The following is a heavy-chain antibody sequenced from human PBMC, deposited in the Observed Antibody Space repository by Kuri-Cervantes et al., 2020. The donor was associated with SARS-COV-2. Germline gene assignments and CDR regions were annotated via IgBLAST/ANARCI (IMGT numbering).Heavy chain of an antibody. V-gene: IGHV3-20*04. Sequence: GGSLRLSCAASGFTFDDYGMSWVRQAPGKGLEWVSGINWNGGSTGYADSVKGRFTISRDNSKNTLYLQMNSLRAEDTAVYYCARDLGNGMDVWGQGTTVTVSS. D-gene: IGHD1-26*01. CDR2: INWNGGST. CDR1: GFTFDDYG. CDR3: ARDLGNGMDV. J-gene: IGHJ6*02.